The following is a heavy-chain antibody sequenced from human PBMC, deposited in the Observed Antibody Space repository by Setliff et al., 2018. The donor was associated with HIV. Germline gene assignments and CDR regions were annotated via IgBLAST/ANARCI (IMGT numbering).Heavy chain of an antibody. Sequence: SGPTLVNPTQTLTLTCTVSGLSMSYNYWTWIRQSPGKGLEWIGYVHYSGSTRYNPSLKSRVTISVDTSKKKFSLKLTSMTATDTAVYYCASEKKAWSVSDSFYEYWGQGVPVTVSS. CDR3: ASEKKAWSVSDSFYEY. D-gene: IGHD3-3*01. V-gene: IGHV4-59*01. J-gene: IGHJ4*02. CDR1: GLSMSYNY. CDR2: VHYSGST.